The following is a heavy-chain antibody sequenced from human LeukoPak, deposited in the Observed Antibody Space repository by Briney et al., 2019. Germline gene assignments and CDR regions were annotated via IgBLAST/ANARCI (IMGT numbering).Heavy chain of an antibody. Sequence: GSLRLSCADSGFTFSDYYMSWIRQSPGKRLEWISDISRGGDTINYVDSVKGRFTMSRDNDKNSLDLQMNSLRAEDTAVYYCARRITKIRGFRSLHGFDPWGQGTLVIVSS. CDR3: ARRITKIRGFRSLHGFDP. V-gene: IGHV3-11*01. CDR2: ISRGGDTI. CDR1: GFTFSDYY. J-gene: IGHJ5*02. D-gene: IGHD3-10*01.